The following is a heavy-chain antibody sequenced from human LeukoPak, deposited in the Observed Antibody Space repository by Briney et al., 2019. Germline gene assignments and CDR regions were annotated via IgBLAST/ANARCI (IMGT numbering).Heavy chain of an antibody. D-gene: IGHD5-24*01. J-gene: IGHJ4*02. CDR1: GFPFSSYW. V-gene: IGHV3-7*04. Sequence: GGSLRLPCVASGFPFSSYWMTWVRQAPGKGLEWVANIKQDGSKKSYVDSVKGRFTISRDNAKNSLYLRMNSLRAEDTAIYYCTRVGYIDEGIDYWGQGTLVTVSS. CDR3: TRVGYIDEGIDY. CDR2: IKQDGSKK.